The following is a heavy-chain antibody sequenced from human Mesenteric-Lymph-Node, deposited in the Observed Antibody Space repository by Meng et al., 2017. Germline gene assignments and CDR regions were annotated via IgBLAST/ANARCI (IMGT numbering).Heavy chain of an antibody. D-gene: IGHD5-18*01. CDR1: GFTFSSYT. CDR3: ARDTPGLLFDY. J-gene: IGHJ4*02. CDR2: ISSSSNYI. V-gene: IGHV3-21*01. Sequence: EVQLVESGGGLVKPGGSLRLSCAASGFTFSSYTMNWVRRAPGKGLEWVSSISSSSNYIYSADSVKGRFTISRDNAENSLYLQMNSLRAEDTAVYYCARDTPGLLFDYWGQGTLVTVSS.